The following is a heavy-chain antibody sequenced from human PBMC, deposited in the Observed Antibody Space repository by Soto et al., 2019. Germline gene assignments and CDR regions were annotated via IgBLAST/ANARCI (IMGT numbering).Heavy chain of an antibody. Sequence: QVQLVQSGAEVKKPGASVKVSCKASGYTFTSYDINWVRQATGQGLEWTGWMNPNSGNTGYGQKFQGRVTMTRNTSISTAYMELSSLRSEDTAVYYCARGRGYIAAAGKRGNYWGQGTLVTVSS. CDR2: MNPNSGNT. V-gene: IGHV1-8*01. J-gene: IGHJ4*02. D-gene: IGHD6-13*01. CDR3: ARGRGYIAAAGKRGNY. CDR1: GYTFTSYD.